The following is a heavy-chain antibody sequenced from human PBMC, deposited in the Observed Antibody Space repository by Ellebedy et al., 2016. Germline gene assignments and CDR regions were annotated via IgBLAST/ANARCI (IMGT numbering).Heavy chain of an antibody. J-gene: IGHJ4*02. V-gene: IGHV4-59*01. CDR3: AREGDYADALDY. D-gene: IGHD4-17*01. CDR1: GGSISSYY. CDR2: IYYSGST. Sequence: SETLSLTCIVSGGSISSYYWSWIRQPPGKGLEWIGYIYYSGSTNYKPSLKSRVPISVDTSKNQFSLRLRSVTAADTAIYYCAREGDYADALDYWGQGTLVTVSS.